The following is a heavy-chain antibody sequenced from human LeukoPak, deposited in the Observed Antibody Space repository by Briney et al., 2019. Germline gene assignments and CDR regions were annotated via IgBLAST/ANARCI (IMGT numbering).Heavy chain of an antibody. J-gene: IGHJ4*02. CDR2: ISGSGGST. CDR1: GFTFSSYA. Sequence: QPGGSLRLSCAASGFTFSSYAMSWVRQAPGKGLEWVSAISGSGGSTYYADSVKGRFTISRDNSKNTLYLQMNSLRAADTADYYCAKDLGGQLVPRTLDCWGQGTLVTVSS. D-gene: IGHD6-6*01. V-gene: IGHV3-23*01. CDR3: AKDLGGQLVPRTLDC.